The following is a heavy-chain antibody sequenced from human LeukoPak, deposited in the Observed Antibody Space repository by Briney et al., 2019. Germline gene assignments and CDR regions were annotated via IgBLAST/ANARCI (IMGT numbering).Heavy chain of an antibody. V-gene: IGHV4-38-2*02. CDR3: ARDSNSFSLYYYYYMDV. Sequence: SETLSLTCTVSGYSISSGYFWGWIRQPPGKGLEWIGSFYHSGITYYNPSLKSRVTISVDTSKNQFSLKLSSVTAADTAVYYCARDSNSFSLYYYYYMDVWGKGTTVTVSS. J-gene: IGHJ6*03. CDR1: GYSISSGYF. CDR2: FYHSGIT. D-gene: IGHD2-2*01.